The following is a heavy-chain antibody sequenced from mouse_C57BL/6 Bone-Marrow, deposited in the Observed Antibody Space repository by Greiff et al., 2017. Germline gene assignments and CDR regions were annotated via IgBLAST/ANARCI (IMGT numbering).Heavy chain of an antibody. D-gene: IGHD2-4*01. CDR1: GFTFSSYG. V-gene: IGHV5-6*01. J-gene: IGHJ3*01. CDR3: ARRDYDWFAY. CDR2: ISSGGSYT. Sequence: EVHLVESGGDLVKPGGSLKLSCAASGFTFSSYGMSWVRQTPDKRLEWVATISSGGSYTYYPDSVQGRFTISRDNATNTLYLQMSSLKSEDTAMYYCARRDYDWFAYWGQGTLVTVSA.